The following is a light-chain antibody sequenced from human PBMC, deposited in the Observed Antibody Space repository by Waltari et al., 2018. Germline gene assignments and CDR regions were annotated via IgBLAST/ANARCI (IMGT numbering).Light chain of an antibody. Sequence: DIQMTQSPSTLSASVGERSTITCRASQSIGSSLAWYQQKPGKAPKVVIYEASSLESGVPSRFSGSGSGTEFTLTISSLQPDDFATYYCQQCNSYLLTFGGGTKVEIK. CDR2: EAS. CDR1: QSIGSS. J-gene: IGKJ4*01. CDR3: QQCNSYLLT. V-gene: IGKV1-5*03.